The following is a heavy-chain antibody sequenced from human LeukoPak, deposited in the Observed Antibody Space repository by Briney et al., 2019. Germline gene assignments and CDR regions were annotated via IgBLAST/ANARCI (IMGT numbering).Heavy chain of an antibody. V-gene: IGHV3-23*01. CDR3: AKDMGYCSGGSCLWGDYYYYYGMDV. J-gene: IGHJ6*02. D-gene: IGHD2-15*01. CDR2: ISGSGGST. CDR1: GFTFSTYT. Sequence: GGSLRLSCAASGFTFSTYTMHWVRQAPGKGLEWVSAISGSGGSTYYADSVKGRFTISRDNSKNTLYLQMNSLRAEDTAVYYCAKDMGYCSGGSCLWGDYYYYYGMDVWGQGTTVTVSS.